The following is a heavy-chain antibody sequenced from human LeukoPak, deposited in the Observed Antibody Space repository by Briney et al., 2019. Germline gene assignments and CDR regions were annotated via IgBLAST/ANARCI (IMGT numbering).Heavy chain of an antibody. J-gene: IGHJ4*02. Sequence: GGSLRLSCAASGFTFSSYGMHWVRQAPGKGLEWVAFIRYDGSDKDYVDSVKGRFTISGDNSKNTLYLQMNSLRAEDTAVYYCAKDRDKGNYYFDYWGQGTLVTVSS. CDR1: GFTFSSYG. V-gene: IGHV3-30*02. D-gene: IGHD1-7*01. CDR2: IRYDGSDK. CDR3: AKDRDKGNYYFDY.